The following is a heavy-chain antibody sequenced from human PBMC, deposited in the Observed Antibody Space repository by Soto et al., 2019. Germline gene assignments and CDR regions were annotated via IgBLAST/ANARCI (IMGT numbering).Heavy chain of an antibody. CDR3: AREPIYGDDAYDL. Sequence: LRLSCAASGFTFSNAWMSWVRQAPGKGLEWVGRIKSKTDGGTTDYAAPVKGRFTISRDNSRSTLFLQMNSLRVDDTALYYCAREPIYGDDAYDLWGLGTAVTVSS. CDR2: IKSKTDGGTT. J-gene: IGHJ3*01. V-gene: IGHV3-15*01. CDR1: GFTFSNAW. D-gene: IGHD4-17*01.